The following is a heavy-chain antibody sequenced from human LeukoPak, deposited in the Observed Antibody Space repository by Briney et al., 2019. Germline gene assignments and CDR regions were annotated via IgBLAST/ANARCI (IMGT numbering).Heavy chain of an antibody. CDR1: GFTFSSYG. Sequence: GGSLRLPCAASGFTFSSYGMHWVRQAPGKGLEWVAFIRYDGSNKYYADSVKGRFTISRDNSKNTLYLQMNSLRAEDTAVYYCAKVGGYCSGGSCYSQGLHYMDVWGKGTTVTVSS. D-gene: IGHD2-15*01. CDR2: IRYDGSNK. J-gene: IGHJ6*03. CDR3: AKVGGYCSGGSCYSQGLHYMDV. V-gene: IGHV3-30*02.